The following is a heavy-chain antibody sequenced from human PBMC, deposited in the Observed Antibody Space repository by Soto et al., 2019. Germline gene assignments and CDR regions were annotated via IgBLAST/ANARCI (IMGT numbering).Heavy chain of an antibody. CDR1: GFSFSTYW. D-gene: IGHD4-17*01. V-gene: IGHV3-7*03. CDR2: TDTDGSRK. CDR3: GRVSLDGFYANGVDV. Sequence: EVQLVESGGGLVQPGGSLRLSCAASGFSFSTYWMYWVRQAPGKGLEWVANTDTDGSRKNYVDSVKGRFIISRDNAKNSLFLQMNSLRADDTAVYYCGRVSLDGFYANGVDVWGQWTTVIVSS. J-gene: IGHJ6*02.